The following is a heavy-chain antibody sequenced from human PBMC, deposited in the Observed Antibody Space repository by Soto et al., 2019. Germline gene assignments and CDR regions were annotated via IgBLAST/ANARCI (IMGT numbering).Heavy chain of an antibody. V-gene: IGHV1-69*01. D-gene: IGHD6-13*01. J-gene: IGHJ4*02. CDR3: ATTPFNMASAGSYYFDS. Sequence: QVKLVQSGTEVKRPGSSVKVSCKASGGTFSNYGLSWVRQAPGHGLQWMGGIIPLFGTLHNAREFQDRVTIPAAQSTGTASMDLRSLTYDDTAVYFCATTPFNMASAGSYYFDSWGQGILVTVSS. CDR1: GGTFSNYG. CDR2: IIPLFGTL.